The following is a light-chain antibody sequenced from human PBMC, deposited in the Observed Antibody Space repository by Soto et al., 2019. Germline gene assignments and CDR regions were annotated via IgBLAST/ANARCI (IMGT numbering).Light chain of an antibody. CDR2: AAS. CDR3: QQYYSYPRT. J-gene: IGKJ1*01. Sequence: AIRMTQSPSSLSASTGDRVTITCRASQGISSYLAWYQQKPGKAPKLLIYAASTLQSGVPSRFSGRGSGTDFTLTISCLQSEDFATYYCQQYYSYPRTFGQGTKVESK. V-gene: IGKV1-8*01. CDR1: QGISSY.